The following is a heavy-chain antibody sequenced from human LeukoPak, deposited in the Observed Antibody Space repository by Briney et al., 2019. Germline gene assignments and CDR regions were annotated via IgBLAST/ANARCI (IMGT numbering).Heavy chain of an antibody. CDR3: ARSPHGGYFDWLSDWFDP. Sequence: ASVKVSCKASGYTFTSYGISWVRQALGQGLEWMGWISAYNGNTNYAQKLQGRVTMTTDTSTSTAYMELRSLRSDDTAVYYCARSPHGGYFDWLSDWFDPWGQGTLVTVSS. J-gene: IGHJ5*02. CDR1: GYTFTSYG. CDR2: ISAYNGNT. D-gene: IGHD3-9*01. V-gene: IGHV1-18*01.